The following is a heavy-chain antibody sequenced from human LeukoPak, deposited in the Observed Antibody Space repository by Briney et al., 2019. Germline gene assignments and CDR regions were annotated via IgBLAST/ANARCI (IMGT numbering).Heavy chain of an antibody. CDR1: GGSISSGGYS. D-gene: IGHD6-19*01. CDR3: AKPRSGWYLAGNYGMDV. V-gene: IGHV4-30-2*03. J-gene: IGHJ6*02. CDR2: IYHSGST. Sequence: SETLSLTCAVSGGSISSGGYSWSWIRQPPGKGLEWIGYIYHSGSTYYNPSLKSRVTISVDTSKNQFSLKLSSVTAADTAVYYCAKPRSGWYLAGNYGMDVWGQGTTVTVSS.